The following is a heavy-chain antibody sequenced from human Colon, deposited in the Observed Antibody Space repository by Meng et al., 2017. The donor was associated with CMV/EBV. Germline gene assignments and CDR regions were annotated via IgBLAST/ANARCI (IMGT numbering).Heavy chain of an antibody. CDR2: VRDRGNSYTT. Sequence: SGFIFIDHYMAWVRQAPGQGLEWVGRVRDRGNSYTTEYAASVKGRFTISRDDSKNSLYLQMNSLENEDTAVYYCVKSSGTFYPAFDYWGQGTLVTVSS. D-gene: IGHD1-26*01. V-gene: IGHV3-72*01. CDR3: VKSSGTFYPAFDY. CDR1: GFIFIDHY. J-gene: IGHJ4*02.